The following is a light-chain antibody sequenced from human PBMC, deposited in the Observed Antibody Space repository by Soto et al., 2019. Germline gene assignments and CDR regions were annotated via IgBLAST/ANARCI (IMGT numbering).Light chain of an antibody. CDR2: NNN. CDR1: SSNIGSNP. V-gene: IGLV1-44*01. J-gene: IGLJ2*01. CDR3: ASWDDSRSGVL. Sequence: QSVLTQPPSASGTPGQKVTISCSGSSSNIGSNPVHWYQQLPGTAPQLLIHNNNQRHSRVPDRFSGSKSGTSASLAISGLQSDDEADYYCASWDDSRSGVLFGGGTKLTVL.